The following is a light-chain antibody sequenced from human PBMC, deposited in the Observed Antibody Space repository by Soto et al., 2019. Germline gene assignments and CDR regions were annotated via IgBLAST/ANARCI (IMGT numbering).Light chain of an antibody. Sequence: EIVLTQSPGTLSLSPGERATLSCRASQRVSSNYLAWYQQKPGQAPRLLIYVASNRATGIPDRFSGSGSGTDFTLTISRLEPEDFAMYSCQQYGTSPLTFGGGTKVEI. J-gene: IGKJ4*01. CDR2: VAS. CDR3: QQYGTSPLT. V-gene: IGKV3-20*01. CDR1: QRVSSNY.